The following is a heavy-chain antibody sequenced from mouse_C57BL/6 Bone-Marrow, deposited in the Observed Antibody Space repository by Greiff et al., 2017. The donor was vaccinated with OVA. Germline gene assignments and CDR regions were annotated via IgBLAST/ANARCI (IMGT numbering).Heavy chain of an antibody. Sequence: VQLQQSGPELVKPGASVKISCKASGYTFTDYYMNWVKQSHGKSLEWIGDINPNNGGTSYNQKFKGKATLTVDKSSSTAYMELRSLTSEDSAVYYCATGYYGSSPWFAYWGQGTLVTVSA. CDR1: GYTFTDYY. J-gene: IGHJ3*01. D-gene: IGHD1-1*01. V-gene: IGHV1-26*01. CDR3: ATGYYGSSPWFAY. CDR2: INPNNGGT.